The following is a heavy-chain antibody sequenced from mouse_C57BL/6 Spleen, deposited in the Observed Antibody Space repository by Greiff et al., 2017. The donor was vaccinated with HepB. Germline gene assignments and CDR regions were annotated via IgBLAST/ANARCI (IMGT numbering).Heavy chain of an antibody. Sequence: EVKLVESGGGLVKPGGSLKLSCAASGFTFSSYTMSWVRQTPEKRLEWVATISGGGGNTYYPDSVKGRFTISRDNAKNTLYLQMSSLRSEDTALYYCARCITTVGRYYFDYWGQGTTLTVSS. D-gene: IGHD1-1*01. J-gene: IGHJ2*01. V-gene: IGHV5-9*01. CDR3: ARCITTVGRYYFDY. CDR2: ISGGGGNT. CDR1: GFTFSSYT.